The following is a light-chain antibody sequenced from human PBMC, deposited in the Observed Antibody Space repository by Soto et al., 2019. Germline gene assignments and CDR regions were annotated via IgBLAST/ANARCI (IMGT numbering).Light chain of an antibody. Sequence: ALTQPRSASGSPGQSITISCTGTSSDVGGYNYVSWYQQHPAKAPKLIIFDVSKRPSGVPNRFSGSKSGNTASLTISGLRAEDEADYYCCSYVGRNTYVFGTGTKVTVL. V-gene: IGLV2-11*01. CDR1: SSDVGGYNY. J-gene: IGLJ1*01. CDR2: DVS. CDR3: CSYVGRNTYV.